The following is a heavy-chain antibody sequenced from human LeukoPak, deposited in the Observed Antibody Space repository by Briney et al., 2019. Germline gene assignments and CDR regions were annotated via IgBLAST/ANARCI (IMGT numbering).Heavy chain of an antibody. V-gene: IGHV4-34*01. CDR2: INHSGST. J-gene: IGHJ6*03. CDR1: GGSFSGYY. D-gene: IGHD6-19*01. Sequence: PSETLSLTCAVYGGSFSGYYWSWIRQPPGKGLEWIGEINHSGSTNYNPSLKSRVTISVDTSKNQFSLKLSSVTAADTAVYYCARGSGWYKWYYYYYTDVWGKGTTVTVSS. CDR3: ARGSGWYKWYYYYYTDV.